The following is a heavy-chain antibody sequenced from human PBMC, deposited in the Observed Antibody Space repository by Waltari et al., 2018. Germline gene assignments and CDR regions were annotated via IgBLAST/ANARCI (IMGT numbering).Heavy chain of an antibody. CDR1: GGSISSGSYY. J-gene: IGHJ5*02. D-gene: IGHD6-19*01. CDR3: ARAHRSTVGGWDWFDP. V-gene: IGHV4-61*09. Sequence: QVQLQESGPGLVKPSQTLSLTCTVSGGSISSGSYYWSWIRQPAGKGLEWIGYIYTRVSTNYNPSLKSRVTISVDTSKNQFSLKLSAVTAADTAVYYCARAHRSTVGGWDWFDPWGQGTLVTVSS. CDR2: IYTRVST.